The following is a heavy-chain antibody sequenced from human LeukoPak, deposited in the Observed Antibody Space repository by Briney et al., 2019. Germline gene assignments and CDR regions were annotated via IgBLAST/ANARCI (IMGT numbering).Heavy chain of an antibody. CDR1: GGTFSSYA. D-gene: IGHD3-22*01. Sequence: ASVKVSCKASGGTFSSYAISWVRQAPGQGLEWMGGIIPIFGTANYAQKFQGRVTITADESTSTAYMELSSLRSEDTAVYYCARGVQYYYDSSGNEYYFDYWGQGTLVTVSS. CDR2: IIPIFGTA. J-gene: IGHJ4*02. CDR3: ARGVQYYYDSSGNEYYFDY. V-gene: IGHV1-69*13.